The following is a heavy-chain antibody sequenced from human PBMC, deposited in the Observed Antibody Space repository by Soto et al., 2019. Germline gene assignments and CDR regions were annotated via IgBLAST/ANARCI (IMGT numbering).Heavy chain of an antibody. D-gene: IGHD1-1*01. CDR3: ARGVDAGTDY. V-gene: IGHV1-8*02. CDR1: GYTFTSRV. CDR2: MSTASGQA. Sequence: QVHLVQSGVEVKEPVASVKVSCKASGYTFTSRVINWVRQATGQGFEWMGWMSTASGQAVSAEEFQCRLTITRDISTNTAYMELSSLRIEDTAVYYCARGVDAGTDYWGQGTLVTVSS. J-gene: IGHJ4*02.